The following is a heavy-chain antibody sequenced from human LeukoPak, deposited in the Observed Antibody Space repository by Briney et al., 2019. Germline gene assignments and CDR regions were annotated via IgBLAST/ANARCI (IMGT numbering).Heavy chain of an antibody. Sequence: GASVKVPCKVSGYTLTELSMHWVRQAPGKGLEWMGGFDPEDGETIYAQKFQGRVTMTEDTSTDTAYMELSSLRSEDTAVYYCATGKSGYDFPVNYWGQGTLVTVSS. D-gene: IGHD5-12*01. CDR2: FDPEDGET. V-gene: IGHV1-24*01. J-gene: IGHJ4*02. CDR3: ATGKSGYDFPVNY. CDR1: GYTLTELS.